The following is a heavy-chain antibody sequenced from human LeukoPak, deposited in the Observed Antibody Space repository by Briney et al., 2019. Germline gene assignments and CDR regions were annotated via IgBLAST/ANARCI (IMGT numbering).Heavy chain of an antibody. CDR3: AKDSRYDTYYFDY. CDR1: GFTFSSYW. CDR2: IKQDGSEK. J-gene: IGHJ4*02. D-gene: IGHD3-3*01. Sequence: GGSLRLSCAASGFTFSSYWMSWVRQAPGKGLEWVANIKQDGSEKYYVDSVKGRFTISRDNAKNSLYLQMNSLRAEDTALYYCAKDSRYDTYYFDYWGQGTLVTVSS. V-gene: IGHV3-7*03.